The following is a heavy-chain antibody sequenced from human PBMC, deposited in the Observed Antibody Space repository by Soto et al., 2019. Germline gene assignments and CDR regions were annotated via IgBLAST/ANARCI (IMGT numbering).Heavy chain of an antibody. Sequence: ASVKVSWRAAGYTFTSYGMSWVRQAPGQGLEWMGWISASNGNTNYAQKLQGRVTITTDTSTSTAYMELRSLRSDDTAVYYCGRSSGRAVVKWFDYWGQGTLVTVSS. J-gene: IGHJ5*01. CDR3: GRSSGRAVVKWFDY. CDR1: GYTFTSYG. V-gene: IGHV1-18*01. D-gene: IGHD6-19*01. CDR2: ISASNGNT.